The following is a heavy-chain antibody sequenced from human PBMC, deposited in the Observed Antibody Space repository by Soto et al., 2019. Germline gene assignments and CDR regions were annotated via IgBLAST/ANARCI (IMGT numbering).Heavy chain of an antibody. CDR3: ARGYSGYDPPAYYYYYGLDV. CDR2: IEPSDSYT. CDR1: GYSFTSYW. V-gene: IGHV5-10-1*01. D-gene: IGHD5-12*01. Sequence: GESLKISCKGSGYSFTSYWITWVRQMPGKGPEWMGRIEPSDSYTNYNPSFQGHVTISADKSISTAYLQWSSLKASDTAMYYCARGYSGYDPPAYYYYYGLDVWGQGTTVTVSS. J-gene: IGHJ6*02.